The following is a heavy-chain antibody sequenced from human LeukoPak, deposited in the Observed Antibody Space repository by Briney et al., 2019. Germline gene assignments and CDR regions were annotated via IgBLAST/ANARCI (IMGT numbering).Heavy chain of an antibody. D-gene: IGHD2-15*01. CDR1: GYSFTSYW. J-gene: IGHJ4*02. CDR3: ARLAGYCSGGSCYSSYFDY. Sequence: GESLKISCKGSGYSFTSYWIGWVRQMPGKGLEWMGIIYPGDSDTRYSPSFQGQVTISADKSISTAYLQWSSLKASDTAMYYCARLAGYCSGGSCYSSYFDYWGQGILVTVSS. CDR2: IYPGDSDT. V-gene: IGHV5-51*01.